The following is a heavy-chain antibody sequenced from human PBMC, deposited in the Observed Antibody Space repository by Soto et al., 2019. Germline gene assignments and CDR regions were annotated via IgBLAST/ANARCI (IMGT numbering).Heavy chain of an antibody. D-gene: IGHD3-22*01. V-gene: IGHV4-61*01. CDR2: IYYSGNT. J-gene: IGHJ4*02. CDR1: GGSVGSGSYY. CDR3: ARVMIVVCFDH. Sequence: SETLSLTCTVSGGSVGSGSYYWSWIRQPLGKGLEWIGYIYYSGNTDYNPSLRGRATISVDNAKNSLYLQMDSLRAEDTAVYYCARVMIVVCFDHWGQGSLVTVSS.